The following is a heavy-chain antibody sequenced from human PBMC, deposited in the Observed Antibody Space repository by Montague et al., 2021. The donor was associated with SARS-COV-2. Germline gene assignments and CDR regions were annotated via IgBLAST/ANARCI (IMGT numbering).Heavy chain of an antibody. D-gene: IGHD6-13*01. J-gene: IGHJ4*02. CDR3: ARGRVGYSSYFDY. CDR1: GFTFSSYA. CDR2: ISCDGSNT. Sequence: SLRLSCAASGFTFSSYAMHWVRQAPGKGLEWVAVISCDGSNTYYVDSVKGRFTISRDNSKNTLYLQMNSLRAEDTAVYYCARGRVGYSSYFDYWGRGTLVTVSS. V-gene: IGHV3-30*04.